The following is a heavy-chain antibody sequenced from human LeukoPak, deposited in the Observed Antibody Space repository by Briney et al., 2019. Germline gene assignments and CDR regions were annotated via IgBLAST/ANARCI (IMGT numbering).Heavy chain of an antibody. Sequence: SETLSLTCAVSGGSISSSNWWSWVRQPPGKGLEWIGEIYHSGSTNYNPSLKSRVTISVDKSKNQFSLKLSSVTTADTAVYYCAREGCSGGSCYSAAIDYWGQGTLVTVSS. J-gene: IGHJ4*02. CDR2: IYHSGST. CDR3: AREGCSGGSCYSAAIDY. CDR1: GGSISSSNW. D-gene: IGHD2-15*01. V-gene: IGHV4-4*02.